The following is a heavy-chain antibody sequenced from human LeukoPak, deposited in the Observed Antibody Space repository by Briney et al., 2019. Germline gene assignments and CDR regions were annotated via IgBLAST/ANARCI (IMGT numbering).Heavy chain of an antibody. J-gene: IGHJ4*02. CDR3: AREWHHVFAY. Sequence: SETLSLTCTVSGGSISSYSWSWMRQPAGKGLEWIGRIYPRESPNYNPSLKSRVIMSVDKSKNQYSLKLRSVTAADTAVYYCAREWHHVFAYWGQGNLVTVSS. CDR2: IYPRESP. V-gene: IGHV4-4*07. D-gene: IGHD5-12*01. CDR1: GGSISSYS.